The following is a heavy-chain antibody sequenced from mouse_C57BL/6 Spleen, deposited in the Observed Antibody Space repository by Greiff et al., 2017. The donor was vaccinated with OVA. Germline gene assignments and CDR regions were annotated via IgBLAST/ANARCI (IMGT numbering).Heavy chain of an antibody. CDR1: GFTFSDYG. V-gene: IGHV5-17*01. Sequence: EVQLVESGGGLVKPGGSLKLSCAASGFTFSDYGMHWVRQAPEKGLEWVAYLSSGSSTIYYADTVKGRFTISRDNAKNTLFLQMTSLRSEDTAMYYCARTGYGSSYTFAYWGQGTLVTVSA. J-gene: IGHJ3*01. D-gene: IGHD1-1*01. CDR3: ARTGYGSSYTFAY. CDR2: LSSGSSTI.